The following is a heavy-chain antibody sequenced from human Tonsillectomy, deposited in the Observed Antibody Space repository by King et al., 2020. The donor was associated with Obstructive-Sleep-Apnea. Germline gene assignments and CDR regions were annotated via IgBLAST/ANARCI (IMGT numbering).Heavy chain of an antibody. D-gene: IGHD3-22*01. CDR1: GYTFSTHY. Sequence: VQLVESGAEVKKPGASVKISCKASGYTFSTHYIHWVRQAPGQGLEWMGIINPSGGTTSYAQKFQGRVTMTRDTSTNTVYMELSSLRSEDTAAYYCARPPEDYDRPYYFDYWGQGTRVTVSS. J-gene: IGHJ4*01. CDR2: INPSGGTT. CDR3: ARPPEDYDRPYYFDY. V-gene: IGHV1-46*01.